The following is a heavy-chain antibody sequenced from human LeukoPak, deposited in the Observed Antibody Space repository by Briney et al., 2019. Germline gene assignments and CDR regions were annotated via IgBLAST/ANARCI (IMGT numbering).Heavy chain of an antibody. CDR2: IYYSGST. CDR1: GGSISSRSYS. J-gene: IGHJ4*02. V-gene: IGHV4-39*01. Sequence: SETLSLTCTVSGGSISSRSYSWGWIRQPPGKGLEWIGTIYYSGSTYYNPSLKRRVTISEDTSKNQFSLNLSSVTAADTAVYYCARYASSGYYRYYFDYWGQGTLVTVSS. D-gene: IGHD3-22*01. CDR3: ARYASSGYYRYYFDY.